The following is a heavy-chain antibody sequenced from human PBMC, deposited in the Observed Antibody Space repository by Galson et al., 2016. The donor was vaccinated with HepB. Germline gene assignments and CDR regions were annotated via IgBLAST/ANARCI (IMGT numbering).Heavy chain of an antibody. CDR3: ARDYGSGMYYSFLNY. CDR1: GGSISNYF. D-gene: IGHD3-10*01. Sequence: SETLSLTCTVSGGSISNYFWSWIRQPPGKGLEWIGYIYYSGRTNYNPSLKSRVTISLDTSKSQFSLRLSSVTAADTAVYYCARDYGSGMYYSFLNYWGQGTLVTVSS. J-gene: IGHJ4*02. CDR2: IYYSGRT. V-gene: IGHV4-59*01.